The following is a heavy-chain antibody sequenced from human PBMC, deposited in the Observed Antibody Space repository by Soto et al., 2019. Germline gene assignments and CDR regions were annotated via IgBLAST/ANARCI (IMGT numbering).Heavy chain of an antibody. V-gene: IGHV1-8*02. D-gene: IGHD3-16*02. CDR3: VRGRVMITFGVVIVIDY. CDR1: GYTFTSYY. CDR2: INPNTGYT. Sequence: ASVKVSCKASGYTFTSYYMHWVRQAPGQGLEWMGWINPNTGYTDYAQKFQDRVTMTGNTSITTAYMELSSLRSEDTAVYYCVRGRVMITFGVVIVIDYWGQGSPVTVSS. J-gene: IGHJ4*02.